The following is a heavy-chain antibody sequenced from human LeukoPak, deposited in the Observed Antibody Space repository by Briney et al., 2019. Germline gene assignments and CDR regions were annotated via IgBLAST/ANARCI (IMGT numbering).Heavy chain of an antibody. V-gene: IGHV4-34*01. J-gene: IGHJ4*02. CDR3: ARRGEWTAWNFDY. CDR2: INYSGTT. D-gene: IGHD3/OR15-3a*01. CDR1: DGAFSGYY. Sequence: PSETLSLTCAVNDGAFSGYYWSWIRQSPEQGLVWIGEINYSGTTISNPSLESRVSMSMDLTRKRFSLELTSVTAADTAVYYCARRGEWTAWNFDYWAQGSLVSVSS.